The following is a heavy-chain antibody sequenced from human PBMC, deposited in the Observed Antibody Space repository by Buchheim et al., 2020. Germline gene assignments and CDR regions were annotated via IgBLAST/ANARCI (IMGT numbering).Heavy chain of an antibody. V-gene: IGHV3-30*18. D-gene: IGHD5-18*01. CDR1: GFTFSSYG. Sequence: QVQLVESGGGVVQPGRSLRLSCAASGFTFSSYGMHWVRQAPGKGLEWVAVISYDGSNKYYADSVKGRFTISRDNSKNTLYLQMNSLRAEDTAVYYCAKDYTAMADYYYYGMDVWGQGTT. CDR3: AKDYTAMADYYYYGMDV. CDR2: ISYDGSNK. J-gene: IGHJ6*02.